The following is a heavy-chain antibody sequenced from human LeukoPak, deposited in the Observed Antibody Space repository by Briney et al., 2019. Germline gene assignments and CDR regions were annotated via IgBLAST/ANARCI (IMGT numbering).Heavy chain of an antibody. CDR3: AKDQLVVDTSGMYYFDY. CDR2: ISGSGGST. D-gene: IGHD2-15*01. Sequence: PGGSLRLSCAASGFTFSSYAMSWVRQAPGKGLEWVSAISGSGGSTYYADSVKGRFTISRDNSKNTLYLQMNSLRAEDTAVYYCAKDQLVVDTSGMYYFDYWGQRTLVTVSS. V-gene: IGHV3-23*01. J-gene: IGHJ4*02. CDR1: GFTFSSYA.